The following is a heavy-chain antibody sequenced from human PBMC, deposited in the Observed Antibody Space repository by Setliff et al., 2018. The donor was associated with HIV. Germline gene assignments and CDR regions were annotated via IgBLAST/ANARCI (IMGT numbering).Heavy chain of an antibody. J-gene: IGHJ4*01. CDR2: ISGGGGTT. CDR3: AKRTSVGSLV. V-gene: IGHV3-23*01. Sequence: GGSLRLSCAASGFTFSTYAMTWVRQGPGKGLEWVSGISGGGGTTYYAAAVKGRFTISRDNSKNTLYLQMNSLRAVDTAVYYCAKRTSVGSLVWGQGTLVTVS. D-gene: IGHD3-10*01. CDR1: GFTFSTYA.